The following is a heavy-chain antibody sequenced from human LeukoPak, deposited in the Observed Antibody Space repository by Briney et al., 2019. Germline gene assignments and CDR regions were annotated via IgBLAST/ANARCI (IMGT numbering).Heavy chain of an antibody. D-gene: IGHD2-15*01. Sequence: ASVKVSCKASGYTFTGYYMHWVRQAPGHGLEWMGWINPNSGGTTYAQKFQGRVTMTRDTSISTAYMELGRLGSDDTAVYYCARDQVARDIVVVLTATGTIDYWGQGTLVTVSS. CDR2: INPNSGGT. CDR1: GYTFTGYY. V-gene: IGHV1-2*02. J-gene: IGHJ4*02. CDR3: ARDQVARDIVVVLTATGTIDY.